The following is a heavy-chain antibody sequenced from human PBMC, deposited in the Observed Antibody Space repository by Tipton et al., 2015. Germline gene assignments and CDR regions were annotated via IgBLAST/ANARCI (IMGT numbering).Heavy chain of an antibody. CDR3: ARGERNSSAWEMDY. J-gene: IGHJ4*02. CDR1: GGSIRSGDHS. CDR2: ISASGNT. D-gene: IGHD6-19*01. Sequence: TLSLTCSVSGGSIRSGDHSWNWVRQPPGKGLQWIGHISASGNTSYNPSLKSRVTISVDTSKNQFSLTLKSVTAADTAIFYCARGERNSSAWEMDYWGQGTLVTVSS. V-gene: IGHV4-30-4*01.